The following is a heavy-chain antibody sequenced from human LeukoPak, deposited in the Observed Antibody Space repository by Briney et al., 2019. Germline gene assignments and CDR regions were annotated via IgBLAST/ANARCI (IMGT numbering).Heavy chain of an antibody. V-gene: IGHV1-69*04. CDR1: GGTFSSYA. J-gene: IGHJ5*02. CDR3: AREAVRNWFDP. CDR2: IIPILGIA. Sequence: SVKVSCKASGGTFSSYAISWVRQAPGQGLEWMGRIIPILGIANYAQKFQGRVTITADKSTSTAYMELSSLRSEDTAVYYCAREAVRNWFDPWGQGTLVTVSS. D-gene: IGHD3-10*01.